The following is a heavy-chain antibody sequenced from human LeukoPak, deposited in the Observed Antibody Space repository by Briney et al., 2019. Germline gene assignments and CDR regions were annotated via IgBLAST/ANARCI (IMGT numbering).Heavy chain of an antibody. CDR2: IIYTGNT. V-gene: IGHV4-39*01. CDR3: ARHRYYYDGSGYYYQP. J-gene: IGHJ5*02. CDR1: GGSISSTSYY. Sequence: PSETLSLTCTASGGSISSTSYYWGWIRRPPGRGLEWIGGIIYTGNTKYNPSLKSRVTISVDTTKNQFSLKLSSVTAADTAVYYCARHRYYYDGSGYYYQPWGQGTLVTVSS. D-gene: IGHD3-22*01.